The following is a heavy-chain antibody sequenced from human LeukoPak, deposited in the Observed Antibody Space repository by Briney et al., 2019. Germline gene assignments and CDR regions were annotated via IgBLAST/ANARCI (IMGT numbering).Heavy chain of an antibody. J-gene: IGHJ4*02. CDR1: GFTFSSYA. CDR2: ISYDGSNK. D-gene: IGHD3-10*01. CDR3: AKAPEGRRHELHY. Sequence: PGGSLRLSCAASGFTFSSYAMHWVRQAPGKGLEWVAVISYDGSNKYYADSVKGRFTISRDNAKNSLYLQMNSLRAEDTAVYYCAKAPEGRRHELHYWGQGTLVTVSS. V-gene: IGHV3-30-3*01.